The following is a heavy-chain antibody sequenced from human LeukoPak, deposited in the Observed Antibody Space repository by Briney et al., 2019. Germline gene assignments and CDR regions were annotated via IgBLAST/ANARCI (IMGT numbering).Heavy chain of an antibody. V-gene: IGHV3-23*01. J-gene: IGHJ4*02. CDR2: ISGSGGST. D-gene: IGHD1-26*01. Sequence: GGSLRLSCAASGFTFSSYAMSWVRQAPGKGLEWVSAISGSGGSTYYADSVKGRFTISRDNSKNTLYLQMNSLRAEDTAVYYCAKGVFVVGATGISFDYWGQGTLVTVSS. CDR3: AKGVFVVGATGISFDY. CDR1: GFTFSSYA.